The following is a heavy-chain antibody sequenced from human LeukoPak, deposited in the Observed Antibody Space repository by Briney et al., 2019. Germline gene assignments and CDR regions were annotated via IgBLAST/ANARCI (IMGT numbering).Heavy chain of an antibody. D-gene: IGHD1-26*01. Sequence: SETLSLTCTVSGGSISSSSYYWGWIRQPPGKGLEWIGSIYYSGSTYYNPSLKSRVTISVDTSKNQFSLKLSSVTGADTAVYYCARQSGSYYDLIDYWGQGTLVTVSS. CDR3: ARQSGSYYDLIDY. CDR1: GGSISSSSYY. V-gene: IGHV4-39*01. J-gene: IGHJ4*02. CDR2: IYYSGST.